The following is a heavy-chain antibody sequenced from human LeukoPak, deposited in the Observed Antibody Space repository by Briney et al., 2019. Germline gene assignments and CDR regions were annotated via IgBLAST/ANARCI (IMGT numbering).Heavy chain of an antibody. J-gene: IGHJ1*01. Sequence: GGSLRLSCAASGFTFGTYWMHWVRQAPGKGLVWVSRIKSDGSTNYADSVKGRFTISRDNAKNTVSLQMNSLRPEDTGVYYCARAPSEIGGYYPEYFRHWGQGTLVTVSS. D-gene: IGHD3-22*01. CDR3: ARAPSEIGGYYPEYFRH. CDR2: IKSDGST. V-gene: IGHV3-74*01. CDR1: GFTFGTYW.